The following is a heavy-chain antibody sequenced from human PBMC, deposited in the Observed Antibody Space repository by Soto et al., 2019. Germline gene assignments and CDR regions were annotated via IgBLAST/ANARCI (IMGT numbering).Heavy chain of an antibody. J-gene: IGHJ4*02. CDR3: ARIRRFLEWPNFDY. D-gene: IGHD3-3*01. V-gene: IGHV4-59*01. CDR1: GGSISSYY. CDR2: IYYSGST. Sequence: SETLSLTCTVSGGSISSYYWSWIRQPPGKGLEWIGYIYYSGSTNYNPSLKSRVTISVDTSKNQFSLKLSSVTAADTAVYYCARIRRFLEWPNFDYWGQGTLVTVSS.